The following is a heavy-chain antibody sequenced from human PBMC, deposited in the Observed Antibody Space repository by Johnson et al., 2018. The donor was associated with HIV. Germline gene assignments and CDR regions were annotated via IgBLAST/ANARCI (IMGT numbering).Heavy chain of an antibody. J-gene: IGHJ3*02. CDR2: ISYDGSNK. D-gene: IGHD2-8*01. V-gene: IGHV3-30*18. CDR1: GFTFSSYG. CDR3: AKTGQMIACTSAFDS. Sequence: QVQLVESGGGVVQPGRSLRLSCAASGFTFSSYGMHWVRQAPGKGLEWVAIISYDGSNKYYADSVKGRFTISRDNSKNTLYLQMDSLVAEDTAVYYCAKTGQMIACTSAFDSGGQGTMVTVSS.